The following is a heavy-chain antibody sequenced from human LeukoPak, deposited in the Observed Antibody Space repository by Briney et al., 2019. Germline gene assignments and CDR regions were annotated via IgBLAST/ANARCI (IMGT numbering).Heavy chain of an antibody. Sequence: PGGSLRLSCAASGFAFSSYAMSWVRQTPGKGLEWVSAISGGGGSTYYADSVKGRFTISRDNSKDTLYLQMNSLRAEDTAVYYCAKDKRGGPYGGDYWGQGTLVTVSS. CDR1: GFAFSSYA. CDR3: AKDKRGGPYGGDY. V-gene: IGHV3-23*01. D-gene: IGHD1-26*01. CDR2: ISGGGGST. J-gene: IGHJ4*02.